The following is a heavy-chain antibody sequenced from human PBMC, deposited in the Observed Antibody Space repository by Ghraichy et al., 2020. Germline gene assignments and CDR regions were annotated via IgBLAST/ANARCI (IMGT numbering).Heavy chain of an antibody. V-gene: IGHV3-53*01. J-gene: IGHJ3*02. Sequence: GESLNISCAASGFTVSSNYMSWVRQAPGKGLEWVSVIYSGGSTYYADSVKGRFTISRDNSKNTLYLQMNSLGAEDTAVYYCARALGGSYFAFDIWGQGTMVTVSS. CDR2: IYSGGST. CDR3: ARALGGSYFAFDI. CDR1: GFTVSSNY. D-gene: IGHD1-26*01.